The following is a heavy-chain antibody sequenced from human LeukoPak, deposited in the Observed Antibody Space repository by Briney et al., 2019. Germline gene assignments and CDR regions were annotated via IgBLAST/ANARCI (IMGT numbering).Heavy chain of an antibody. V-gene: IGHV4-59*12. D-gene: IGHD2-2*01. Sequence: SETLSLTCTVSGGSISSYYWSWIRQPPGKGLEWIGYIYYSGSTNYNPSLKSRVTISVDTSKNQFSLKLSSVTAADTAVYYCARWNIVVVPAAMFRRWFDPWGQGTLVTVSS. J-gene: IGHJ5*02. CDR2: IYYSGST. CDR1: GGSISSYY. CDR3: ARWNIVVVPAAMFRRWFDP.